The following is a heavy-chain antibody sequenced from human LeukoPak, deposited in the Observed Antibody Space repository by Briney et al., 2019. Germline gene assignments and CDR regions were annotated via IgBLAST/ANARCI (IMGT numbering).Heavy chain of an antibody. V-gene: IGHV3-7*01. CDR1: GFTFSSYW. CDR2: IKQDGSEK. CDR3: ARAQRGYSYKGDY. J-gene: IGHJ4*02. Sequence: GGSLRLSCAASGFTFSSYWMSWVRQAPGKGLEWVANIKQDGSEKYYVDSAKGRFTISRDNAKNSLYLQMNSLRAEDTAVYYCARAQRGYSYKGDYWGQGTLVTVSS. D-gene: IGHD5-18*01.